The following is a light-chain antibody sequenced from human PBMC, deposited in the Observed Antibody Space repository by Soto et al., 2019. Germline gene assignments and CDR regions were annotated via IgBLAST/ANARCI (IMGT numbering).Light chain of an antibody. CDR2: ENN. CDR3: GTWDSSLSAPNWV. CDR1: SSNIGNNY. J-gene: IGLJ3*02. Sequence: QSALTQPPSVSAAPGQKVTISCSGSSSNIGNNYVSWYQQLPGTAPKLLIYENNKRPSGIPDRFSGSKSGTSATLGITGLQTGDEADYYCGTWDSSLSAPNWVFGGGTKLTVL. V-gene: IGLV1-51*02.